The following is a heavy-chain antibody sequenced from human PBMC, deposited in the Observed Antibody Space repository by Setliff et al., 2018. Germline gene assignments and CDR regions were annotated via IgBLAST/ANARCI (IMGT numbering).Heavy chain of an antibody. CDR1: GGTFSYYY. J-gene: IGHJ4*02. V-gene: IGHV4-34*01. CDR2: NNHSGSA. CDR3: ARGRNVAARLLDS. Sequence: LSLTCAAHGGTFSYYYWTWIRQPPGKGLEWIGENNHSGSAKYRPSLGSRVTISVDTSNNQVSLTLTSVTAADTAVYYCARGRNVAARLLDSWGQGARVTVSS. D-gene: IGHD6-6*01.